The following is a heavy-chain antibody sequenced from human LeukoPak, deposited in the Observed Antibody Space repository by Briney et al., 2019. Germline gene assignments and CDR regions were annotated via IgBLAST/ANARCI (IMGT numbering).Heavy chain of an antibody. J-gene: IGHJ3*02. V-gene: IGHV4-30-4*01. CDR2: IYYSGST. Sequence: SETLSLTCTVSGGSISSGDYYWSWIRQPPGKGLEWIGYIYYSGSTYYNPSLKSRVTISVDTSENQFSLKLSSATAADTAVYYCARGGSLRFGELLGDIWGQGTMVTVSS. D-gene: IGHD3-10*01. CDR3: ARGGSLRFGELLGDI. CDR1: GGSISSGDYY.